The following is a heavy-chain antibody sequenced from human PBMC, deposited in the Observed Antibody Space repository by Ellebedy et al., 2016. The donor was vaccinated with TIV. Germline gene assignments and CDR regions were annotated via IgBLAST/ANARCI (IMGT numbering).Heavy chain of an antibody. J-gene: IGHJ4*02. CDR1: GGSFNRYY. Sequence: SETLSLTXAVYGGSFNRYYWSWIRQPPGKGLEWIGEINHSGSPNYNPSLKSRVTISVDRSKNQFSLNLSSVTAADTAVYYCARGRGGSYSIPFDYWGQGTLVTVSS. CDR2: INHSGSP. V-gene: IGHV4-34*01. CDR3: ARGRGGSYSIPFDY. D-gene: IGHD1-26*01.